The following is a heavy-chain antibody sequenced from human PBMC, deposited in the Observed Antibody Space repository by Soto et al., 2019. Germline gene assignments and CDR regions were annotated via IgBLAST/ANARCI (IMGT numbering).Heavy chain of an antibody. D-gene: IGHD3-3*01. CDR3: AKDDYRGYDFWRIRYYYGMDV. Sequence: GGSLRLSCAASGFTFSSYGMHWVRQAPGKGLEWVAVISYDGSNRYYADSVKGRFTIYRDNSKNTLYLQMNSLRAEDTAVYYCAKDDYRGYDFWRIRYYYGMDVWGQGTTVTVSS. CDR2: ISYDGSNR. V-gene: IGHV3-30*18. J-gene: IGHJ6*02. CDR1: GFTFSSYG.